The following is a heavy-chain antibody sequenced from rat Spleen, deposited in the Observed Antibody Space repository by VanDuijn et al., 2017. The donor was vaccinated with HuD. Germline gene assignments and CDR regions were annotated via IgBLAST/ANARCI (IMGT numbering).Heavy chain of an antibody. CDR1: GFNFNDYW. Sequence: EVKLVESGGGLVQPGRSLKLSCAASGFNFNDYWMGWVRQAPGKGLEWIGEINKDSSTIKYTPSLKDKFTISRDNAQNTLYLQMSKLGSEDTAIYYCVRERFGVRYWGQGVMVTVSS. J-gene: IGHJ2*01. D-gene: IGHD4-3*01. CDR3: VRERFGVRY. CDR2: INKDSSTI. V-gene: IGHV4-2*01.